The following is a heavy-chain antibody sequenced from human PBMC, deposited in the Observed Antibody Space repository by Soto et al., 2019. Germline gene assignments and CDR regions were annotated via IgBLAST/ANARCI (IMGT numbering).Heavy chain of an antibody. CDR3: AKVRRFGELRSLY. CDR2: IGVSGDTT. V-gene: IGHV3-23*01. D-gene: IGHD3-10*01. CDR1: GFTFSSYA. Sequence: EVKLLESGGGLVQPGGSLRLSCAASGFTFSSYAMSWVRQAPGKGLEWVPAIGVSGDTTYYADSVKGRFTISRDNSKNTLYLQMGSLRAEETAVYYCAKVRRFGELRSLYWGQGTLVTVSS. J-gene: IGHJ4*02.